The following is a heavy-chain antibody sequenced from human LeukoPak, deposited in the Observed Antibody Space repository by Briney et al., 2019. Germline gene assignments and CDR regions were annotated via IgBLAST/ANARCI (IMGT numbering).Heavy chain of an antibody. D-gene: IGHD3-3*01. CDR1: GGSFSGYY. V-gene: IGHV4-34*01. Sequence: PSETLSLTCAVYGGSFSGYYWSWIRQPPGKGLEWIGEINHSGSTNYNPSLKSRVTISVDTSKNQFSLKLSSVTAVDTAVYYCARGRAYYDFWSGPASWYFDYWGQGTLVTVSS. CDR3: ARGRAYYDFWSGPASWYFDY. J-gene: IGHJ4*02. CDR2: INHSGST.